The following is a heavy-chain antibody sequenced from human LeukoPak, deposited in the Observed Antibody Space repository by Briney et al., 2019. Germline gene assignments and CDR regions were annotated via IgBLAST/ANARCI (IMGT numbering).Heavy chain of an antibody. D-gene: IGHD2-21*01. V-gene: IGHV3-23*01. CDR3: ATARVRSGFYFDY. Sequence: GGSLRLSCAASGFTFTTYVMSWVRQAPGKGLEWVSGISGSGAVTYYADPVKGRSTISKDSSKETLYLQMSSLRAEDTAVYYCATARVRSGFYFDYWGQGTLVTVSS. J-gene: IGHJ4*02. CDR2: ISGSGAVT. CDR1: GFTFTTYV.